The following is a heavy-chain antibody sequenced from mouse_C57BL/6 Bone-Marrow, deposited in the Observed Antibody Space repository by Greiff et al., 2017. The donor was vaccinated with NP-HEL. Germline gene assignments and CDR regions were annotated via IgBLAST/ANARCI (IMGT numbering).Heavy chain of an antibody. D-gene: IGHD3-2*02. CDR3: TTLDSSGYFDY. CDR2: IDPENGDT. V-gene: IGHV14-4*01. Sequence: EVQLKESGAELVRPGASVKLSCTASGFNIKDDYMHWVKQRPEQGLEWIGWIDPENGDTEYASKFQGKATITADTSSNTAYLQLSSLTSEDTAVYYCTTLDSSGYFDYWGQGTTLTVSS. CDR1: GFNIKDDY. J-gene: IGHJ2*01.